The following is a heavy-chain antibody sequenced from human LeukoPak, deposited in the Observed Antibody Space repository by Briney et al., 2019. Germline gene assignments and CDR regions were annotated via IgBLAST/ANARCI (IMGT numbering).Heavy chain of an antibody. Sequence: PGESLKISCKGSGYTFTNYWIGWVRQMPGKGLEWMGIIYPGDSETRYSPSFQGHVTISVDKSISTAYLQWSSLKASDTAMYYCARPSEVLEALGVIAFDIWGQGTMVTVSS. J-gene: IGHJ3*02. D-gene: IGHD2-21*01. V-gene: IGHV5-51*01. CDR1: GYTFTNYW. CDR2: IYPGDSET. CDR3: ARPSEVLEALGVIAFDI.